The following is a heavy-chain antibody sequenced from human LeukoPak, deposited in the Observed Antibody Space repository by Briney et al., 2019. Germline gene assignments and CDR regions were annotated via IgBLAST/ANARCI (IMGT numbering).Heavy chain of an antibody. Sequence: PGGSLRLSCKVSGLSFDDHAMSWFRQAPEKGLEWVGFIRKEVYGGTADYAASVEGRFTISKDDSKSIAYLQMTNLKTEDTGVYFCTTGTYGLFDSWGQGTLVAVSS. V-gene: IGHV3-49*03. J-gene: IGHJ4*02. D-gene: IGHD3-16*01. CDR3: TTGTYGLFDS. CDR2: IRKEVYGGTA. CDR1: GLSFDDHA.